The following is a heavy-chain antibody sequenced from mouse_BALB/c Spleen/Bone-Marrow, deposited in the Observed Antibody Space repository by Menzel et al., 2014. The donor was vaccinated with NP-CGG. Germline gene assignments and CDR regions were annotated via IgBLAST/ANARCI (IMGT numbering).Heavy chain of an antibody. CDR2: ISDGGSYT. Sequence: EVKLMESGGGLVKPGGSLKLSCAASGFTFSDYYMYWVRQTPEKRLEWVATISDGGSYTYYPDSVKGRFTISRDNAKNNLYLQMNSLKSEDTAMYYCANYYGSTWFAYWGQGALVTVFA. CDR1: GFTFSDYY. V-gene: IGHV5-4*02. J-gene: IGHJ3*01. CDR3: ANYYGSTWFAY. D-gene: IGHD1-1*01.